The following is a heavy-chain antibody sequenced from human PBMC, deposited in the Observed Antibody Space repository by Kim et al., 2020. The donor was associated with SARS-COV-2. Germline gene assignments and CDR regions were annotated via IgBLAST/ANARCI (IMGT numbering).Heavy chain of an antibody. V-gene: IGHV4-59*01. J-gene: IGHJ4*02. CDR3: ARSGGITMVRGLGY. CDR2: IYYSGST. D-gene: IGHD3-10*01. CDR1: GGSISSYY. Sequence: SETLSLTCTVSGGSISSYYWSWIRQPRGKGLEWIGYIYYSGSTNYNPSLKSRVTISVDTSKNQFSLKLSSVTAADMAVYYCARSGGITMVRGLGYWGQGTLVTVSS.